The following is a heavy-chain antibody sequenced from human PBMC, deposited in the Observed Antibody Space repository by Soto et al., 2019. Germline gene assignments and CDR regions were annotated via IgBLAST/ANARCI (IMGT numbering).Heavy chain of an antibody. Sequence: QVQLQESGPGLVKPSQTLSLTCTVSAGGSISSGDSYWSWIRQHPGKGLEYIGHIYYGITYYNPSLKSRVSISVDTSKNQFSLNLNSVTAADTAVYYCARGVGSSWYFSYFDYWGQGTLVSVSS. V-gene: IGHV4-31*03. J-gene: IGHJ4*02. D-gene: IGHD6-13*01. CDR3: ARGVGSSWYFSYFDY. CDR2: IYYGIT. CDR1: AGGSISSGDSY.